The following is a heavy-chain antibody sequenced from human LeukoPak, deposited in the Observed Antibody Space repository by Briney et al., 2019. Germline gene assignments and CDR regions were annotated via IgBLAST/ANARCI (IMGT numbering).Heavy chain of an antibody. D-gene: IGHD4-17*01. V-gene: IGHV3-21*01. J-gene: IGHJ4*02. Sequence: GGSLRLSCAASGFSFSSYNMNWVRQAPGKGLEWVSSIGSRSDYIYYADSVKGRFTISRDNAKDSLYLQMNSLRAEDTAVYYCARLNYGDYGTFDYWGQGTLVTVSS. CDR2: IGSRSDYI. CDR3: ARLNYGDYGTFDY. CDR1: GFSFSSYN.